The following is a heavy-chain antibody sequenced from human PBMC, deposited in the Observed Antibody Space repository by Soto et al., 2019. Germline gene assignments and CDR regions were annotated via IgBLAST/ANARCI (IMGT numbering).Heavy chain of an antibody. D-gene: IGHD3-10*01. Sequence: ASVKVSCKASGYTLTGYYMHWVRQAPGQGLEWMGWINPNSGGTNYAQKFQGWVTMTRDTSISTAYMEVSRLRSDDTAVYYCARGGSLWFGELSAYYYGMDVWGQGSTVTVSS. J-gene: IGHJ6*02. V-gene: IGHV1-2*04. CDR3: ARGGSLWFGELSAYYYGMDV. CDR1: GYTLTGYY. CDR2: INPNSGGT.